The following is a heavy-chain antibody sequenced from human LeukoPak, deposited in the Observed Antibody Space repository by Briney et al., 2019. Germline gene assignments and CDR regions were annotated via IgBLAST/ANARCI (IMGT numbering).Heavy chain of an antibody. J-gene: IGHJ4*02. Sequence: GGSLRLSCVASGFTFRNYAMYWVRQAGGKGLAWVSRIQSDGSGAMYADSVMGRFTISRDNTKNTVYLQMDSLTAEDTAVYYCARAQVGAPTDYWGPGTLVTVSS. D-gene: IGHD1-26*01. CDR1: GFTFRNYA. V-gene: IGHV3-74*03. CDR3: ARAQVGAPTDY. CDR2: IQSDGSGA.